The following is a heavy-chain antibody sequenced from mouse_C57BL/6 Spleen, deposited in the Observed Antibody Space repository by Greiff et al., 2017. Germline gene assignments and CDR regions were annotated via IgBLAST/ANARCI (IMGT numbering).Heavy chain of an antibody. D-gene: IGHD2-3*01. V-gene: IGHV1-66*01. Sequence: QVQLQQSGPELVKPGASVKISCKASGYSFTSYYIHWVKQRPGQGLEWIGWIYPGSGNTKYNEKFKGKATLTADTSSSTAYMQLSSLTSEDSAVYYGARPIYDGYRYAYFGGWGTGTTVTVSS. CDR2: IYPGSGNT. CDR1: GYSFTSYY. J-gene: IGHJ1*03. CDR3: ARPIYDGYRYAYFGG.